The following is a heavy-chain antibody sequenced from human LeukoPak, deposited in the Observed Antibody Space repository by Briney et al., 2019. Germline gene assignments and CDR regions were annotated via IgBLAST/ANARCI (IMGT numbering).Heavy chain of an antibody. CDR2: IIPIFGTA. Sequence: GASVKVSCKASGGTFSSYAISWVRQAPGQGLEWMGGIIPIFGTANYAQKFQGRVTITTDESTSTAYMELSSLRSDDTAVYYCARDQGYGKFFDYWGQGTLVTVSS. V-gene: IGHV1-69*05. D-gene: IGHD5-18*01. J-gene: IGHJ4*02. CDR3: ARDQGYGKFFDY. CDR1: GGTFSSYA.